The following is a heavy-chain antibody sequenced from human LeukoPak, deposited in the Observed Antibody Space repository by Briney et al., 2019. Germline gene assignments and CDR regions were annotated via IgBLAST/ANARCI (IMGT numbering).Heavy chain of an antibody. V-gene: IGHV4-61*02. Sequence: SQTLSLTCTVSGGSISSGSYYWSWIRQPAGKGLEWIGRIYTSGSTNYNPSLKSRVTISVDTSKNQFSLKLSSVTAADTAVYYCARTKDYSSSWYEDYYMDVWGKGTTVTVSS. J-gene: IGHJ6*03. CDR1: GGSISSGSYY. CDR3: ARTKDYSSSWYEDYYMDV. CDR2: IYTSGST. D-gene: IGHD6-13*01.